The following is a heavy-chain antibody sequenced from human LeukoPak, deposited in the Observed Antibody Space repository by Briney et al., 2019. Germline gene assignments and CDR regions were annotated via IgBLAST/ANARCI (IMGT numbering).Heavy chain of an antibody. CDR3: AREGSGSYYWYFDL. CDR1: GFTFSSYE. CDR2: ISSSGTTI. J-gene: IGHJ2*01. V-gene: IGHV3-48*03. D-gene: IGHD1-26*01. Sequence: SGGSLRLSCAASGFTFSSYEMNWVRQAPGKGLEWVSYISSSGTTIYYADSVKGRFTISRDNAKNSLYLQMNSLRAEDTAAYYCAREGSGSYYWYFDLWGRGTLVTVSS.